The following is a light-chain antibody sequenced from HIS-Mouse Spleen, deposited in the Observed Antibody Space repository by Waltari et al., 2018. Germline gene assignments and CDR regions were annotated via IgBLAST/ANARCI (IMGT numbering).Light chain of an antibody. CDR2: LNSDRSH. J-gene: IGLJ2*01. V-gene: IGLV4-69*01. Sequence: QLVLTQSPSASASLGASVKLTCTLSSGHSSYAIAWHQQQPEKGPRYLMKLNSDRSHGKGDGFPSRFSGSSSGAERYLTISSLQSEDEADYYCQTWGTGILVVFGGGTKLTVL. CDR1: SGHSSYA. CDR3: QTWGTGILVV.